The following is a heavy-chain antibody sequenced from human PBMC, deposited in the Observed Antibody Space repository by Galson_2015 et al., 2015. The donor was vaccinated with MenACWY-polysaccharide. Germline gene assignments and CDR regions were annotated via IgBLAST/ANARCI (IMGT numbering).Heavy chain of an antibody. V-gene: IGHV3-48*02. Sequence: SLRLSCAASGFSFSTYSMIWVRQVPGKGLEWASYISSSSSTIYYADSVKGRFTISRDNAKNSLYLQMNSLRDEDTAVYYCATGPSGYYRFDSWGQGTLVTVSS. CDR2: ISSSSSTI. J-gene: IGHJ4*02. CDR3: ATGPSGYYRFDS. D-gene: IGHD3-22*01. CDR1: GFSFSTYS.